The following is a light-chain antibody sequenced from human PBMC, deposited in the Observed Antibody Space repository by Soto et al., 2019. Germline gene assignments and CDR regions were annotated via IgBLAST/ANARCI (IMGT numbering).Light chain of an antibody. CDR3: AAWDDGLNGVV. J-gene: IGLJ7*01. Sequence: QSVLTQPPSASGTPGQRVTISCSGSSSNIGGYTVNWYQQLPGTAPKLLIYNNNQRPSGVPDRFSGSKSGTSASLAISGLQSEDEADYYCAAWDDGLNGVVFGGGTQLTVL. CDR1: SSNIGGYT. V-gene: IGLV1-44*01. CDR2: NNN.